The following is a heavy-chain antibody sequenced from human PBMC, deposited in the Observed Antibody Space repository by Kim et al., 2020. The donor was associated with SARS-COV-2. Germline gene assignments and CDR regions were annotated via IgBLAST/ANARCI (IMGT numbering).Heavy chain of an antibody. CDR3: AKGAPTYYYGSGSYYLPVDY. D-gene: IGHD3-10*01. J-gene: IGHJ4*02. Sequence: RFTISRDKSKNTLYLQMNSLRAEDTAVYYCAKGAPTYYYGSGSYYLPVDYWGQGTLVTVSS. V-gene: IGHV3-23*01.